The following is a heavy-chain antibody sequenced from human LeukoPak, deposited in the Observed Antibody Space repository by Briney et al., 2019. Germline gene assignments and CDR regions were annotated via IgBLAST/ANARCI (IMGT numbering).Heavy chain of an antibody. V-gene: IGHV4-59*01. CDR3: ARDQRCSRSDGGCDRWYFDL. CDR1: GGSISGYY. CDR2: IYHSGLA. J-gene: IGHJ2*01. Sequence: KPSETLSLTCTVSGGSISGYYWSWLRQSPGKGLEWIGYIYHSGLADYNPSLRSRLTISVDTSRNQFSLKLTSATAADTAMYYCARDQRCSRSDGGCDRWYFDLWGRGTLVTVSS. D-gene: IGHD2-15*01.